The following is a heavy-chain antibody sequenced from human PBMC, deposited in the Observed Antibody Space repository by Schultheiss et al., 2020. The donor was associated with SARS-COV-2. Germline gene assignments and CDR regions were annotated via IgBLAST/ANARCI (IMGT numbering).Heavy chain of an antibody. CDR2: ISYDGSNK. V-gene: IGHV3-30*01. CDR3: ARAHGSGRGGGVYYYYGMDV. CDR1: GFTFSSYA. J-gene: IGHJ6*02. D-gene: IGHD3-10*01. Sequence: GGSLRLSCAASGFTFSSYAMHWVRQAPGKGLEWVAVISYDGSNKYYADSVKGRFTISRDNSKNTLYLQMNSLRAEDTAVYYCARAHGSGRGGGVYYYYGMDVWGQGTTVTVSS.